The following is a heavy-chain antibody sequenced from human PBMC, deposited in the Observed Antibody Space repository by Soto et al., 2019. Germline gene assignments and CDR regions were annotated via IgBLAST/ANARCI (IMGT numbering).Heavy chain of an antibody. D-gene: IGHD3-9*01. J-gene: IGHJ4*02. CDR3: ARDRYFDSYDFDY. CDR2: ISYDGSNK. CDR1: GFTFTAYA. Sequence: QVQLVESGGGVVQPGRSLRLSCAASGFTFTAYAMHWVRQAPDKGLEWVAVISYDGSNKHYADSVKGRLTISRDKSKNTLYLQMNSLRAEDTAVYYCARDRYFDSYDFDYWGQGTLVTVSS. V-gene: IGHV3-30-3*01.